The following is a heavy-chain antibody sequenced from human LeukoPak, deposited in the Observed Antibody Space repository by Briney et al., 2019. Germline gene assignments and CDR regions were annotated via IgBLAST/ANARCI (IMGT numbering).Heavy chain of an antibody. D-gene: IGHD3-10*01. CDR2: IYYSGST. V-gene: IGHV4-31*03. CDR3: ARRKLCITMVRGVIITSYYFDY. CDR1: GGSISSGGYY. J-gene: IGHJ4*02. Sequence: PSETLSLTCTVSGGSISSGGYYWSWIRQHPGKGLEWIGYIYYSGSTYYNPSLKSRVTISVDTSKNQFSLKLSSVTAADTAVYYCARRKLCITMVRGVIITSYYFDYWGQGTLVTVSS.